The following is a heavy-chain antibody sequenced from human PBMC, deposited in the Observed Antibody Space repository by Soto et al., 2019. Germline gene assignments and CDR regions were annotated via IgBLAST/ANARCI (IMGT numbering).Heavy chain of an antibody. Sequence: QVQLVQSGAEVKKPGSSVKVSCKASGGTFSSYAISWVRQAPGQGLEWRGGIIPIFGTANYAQKFQGRVTITADESTSTAYMELSSLRPEETAVYYCARAGPEHTAMEYWGQGTLVTVSS. CDR1: GGTFSSYA. D-gene: IGHD5-18*01. V-gene: IGHV1-69*01. CDR2: IIPIFGTA. CDR3: ARAGPEHTAMEY. J-gene: IGHJ4*02.